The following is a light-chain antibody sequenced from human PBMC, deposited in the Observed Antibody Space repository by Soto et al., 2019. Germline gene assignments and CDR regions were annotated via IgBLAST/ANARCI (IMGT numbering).Light chain of an antibody. V-gene: IGKV3-20*01. J-gene: IGKJ2*01. CDR1: QSVSSSF. CDR2: GAS. CDR3: QQYGSSPYT. Sequence: EIVLTQSPGTLSLSPGVGATLSCRASQSVSSSFLAWYQQKPGQAPRLLIYGASSRATGIPDRFSGSGSGTDFTRTISRLEPEDFAVYYCQQYGSSPYTFGQGTKLEIK.